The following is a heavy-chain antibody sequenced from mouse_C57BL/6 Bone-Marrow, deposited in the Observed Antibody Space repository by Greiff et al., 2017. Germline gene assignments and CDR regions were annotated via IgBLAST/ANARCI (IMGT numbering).Heavy chain of an antibody. Sequence: EVQVVESGPGMVKPSQSLSLTCTVTGYSITSGYDWHWIRHFPGNKLEWMGYISYSGSTNYNPSLKSRISITHDTSKNHFFLKLNSVTTEDTATYYCARGGLRRGFAYWGQGTLVTVSA. CDR1: GYSITSGYD. V-gene: IGHV3-1*01. CDR3: ARGGLRRGFAY. CDR2: ISYSGST. J-gene: IGHJ3*01. D-gene: IGHD2-4*01.